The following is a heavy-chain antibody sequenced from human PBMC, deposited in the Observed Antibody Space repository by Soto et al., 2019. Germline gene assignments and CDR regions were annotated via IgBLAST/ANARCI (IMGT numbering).Heavy chain of an antibody. CDR3: ARVQYYYGSGILSGLDY. J-gene: IGHJ4*02. CDR1: GGTFSSYA. Sequence: SVKVSCKASGGTFSSYAISWVRQAPGQGLEWMGGIIPIFGTANYAQKFQGRVTITADESTSTAYMELSSLRSEDTAVYYCARVQYYYGSGILSGLDYWRQGTLVTVSS. CDR2: IIPIFGTA. D-gene: IGHD3-10*01. V-gene: IGHV1-69*13.